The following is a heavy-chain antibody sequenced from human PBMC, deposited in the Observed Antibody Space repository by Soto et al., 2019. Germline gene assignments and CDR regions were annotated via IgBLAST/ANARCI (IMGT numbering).Heavy chain of an antibody. Sequence: VQLVQSGAEVKKPGASVKVSCKASGYTFTSYGISWVRQAPGQGLEWMGWISAYNGNTNYAQKIQGRVTMTPDTSTSTAYRELRRLRSDDTAVYYCARAVDYYDSSGYYTHEYFQHWGQGTLVTVSS. CDR3: ARAVDYYDSSGYYTHEYFQH. D-gene: IGHD3-22*01. CDR1: GYTFTSYG. V-gene: IGHV1-18*01. CDR2: ISAYNGNT. J-gene: IGHJ1*01.